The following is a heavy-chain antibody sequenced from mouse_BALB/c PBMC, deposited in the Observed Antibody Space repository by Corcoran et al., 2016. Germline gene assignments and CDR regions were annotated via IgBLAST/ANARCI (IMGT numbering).Heavy chain of an antibody. Sequence: EVQLQQSGPELVEPGASVKISCKASGYSFTGYYMHWVKQSHVKSLEWIGRINPYNGATSYNQNFKDKASLTVDKSSSTAYMELHSLTSEDSAVYYCARGRRYFDYWGQGTTLTVSS. CDR1: GYSFTGYY. J-gene: IGHJ2*01. V-gene: IGHV1-26*01. CDR3: ARGRRYFDY. CDR2: INPYNGAT.